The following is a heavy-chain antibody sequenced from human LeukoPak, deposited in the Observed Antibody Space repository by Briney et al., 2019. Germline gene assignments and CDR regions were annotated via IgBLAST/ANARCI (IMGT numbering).Heavy chain of an antibody. D-gene: IGHD3-22*01. CDR1: GYTFTGYF. J-gene: IGHJ4*02. CDR3: ARDERYDSSGCPFDQ. V-gene: IGHV1-2*02. Sequence: ASVKVSCKASGYTFTGYFMYWVRQAPGQGLEWMGWINPNSGGTNYSLKFQGRVTMTRDTSISTAYMELSSLRSDDTAVYYCARDERYDSSGCPFDQWGQGTLVTVSS. CDR2: INPNSGGT.